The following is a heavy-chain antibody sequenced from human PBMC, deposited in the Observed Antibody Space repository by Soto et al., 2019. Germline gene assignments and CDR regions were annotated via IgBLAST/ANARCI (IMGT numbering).Heavy chain of an antibody. CDR1: GYTFVGYG. CDR3: ARGWDSSSWETYFDY. V-gene: IGHV1-18*01. J-gene: IGHJ4*02. D-gene: IGHD6-13*01. Sequence: ASVKVSYKASGYTFVGYGISWVRQAPGQGLEWMGWISAYNGNTKYAQKVQGRVTVTTDTSTSTAYMELRSLRSDDTAMYYCARGWDSSSWETYFDYWGQGTLVTVSS. CDR2: ISAYNGNT.